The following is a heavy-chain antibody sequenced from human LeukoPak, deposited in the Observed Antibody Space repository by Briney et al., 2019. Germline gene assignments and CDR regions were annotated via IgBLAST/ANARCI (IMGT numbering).Heavy chain of an antibody. Sequence: GGSLRLSCAASGFTLSSYEMNWVRQAPGKGLEWVSYISSSGGTIYYADSVKGRFTISRDNAKNSLYLQMNSLRAEDTAVYYCARDVGIRYFDYWGQGTLITVSS. CDR2: ISSSGGTI. J-gene: IGHJ4*02. D-gene: IGHD7-27*01. V-gene: IGHV3-48*03. CDR1: GFTLSSYE. CDR3: ARDVGIRYFDY.